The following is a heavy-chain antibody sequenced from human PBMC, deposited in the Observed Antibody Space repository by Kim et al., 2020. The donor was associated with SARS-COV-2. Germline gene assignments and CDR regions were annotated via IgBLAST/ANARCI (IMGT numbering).Heavy chain of an antibody. D-gene: IGHD3-22*01. CDR3: ARWGENSDYYDSSGPDAFDI. CDR2: IIPIFGTA. J-gene: IGHJ3*02. V-gene: IGHV1-69*13. Sequence: SVKVSCKASGGTFSSYAISWVRQAPGHGLEWMGGIIPIFGTANYAQKFQGRVTITADESTSTAYMELSSLRSEDTAVYYCARWGENSDYYDSSGPDAFDIWGQGTMVTVSS. CDR1: GGTFSSYA.